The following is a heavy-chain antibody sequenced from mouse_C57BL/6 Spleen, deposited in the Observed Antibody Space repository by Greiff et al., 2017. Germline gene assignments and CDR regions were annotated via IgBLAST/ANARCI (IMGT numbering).Heavy chain of an antibody. V-gene: IGHV1-15*01. J-gene: IGHJ2*01. Sequence: QVQLKQSGAELVRPGASVTLSCKASGYTFTDYEMHWVKQTPVHGLEWIGAIDPETGGTAYNQKFKGKAILTADKSSSTAYMELRSLTSEDSAVYYCTRGTAQALRLYFDYWGQGTTLTVSS. D-gene: IGHD3-2*02. CDR3: TRGTAQALRLYFDY. CDR2: IDPETGGT. CDR1: GYTFTDYE.